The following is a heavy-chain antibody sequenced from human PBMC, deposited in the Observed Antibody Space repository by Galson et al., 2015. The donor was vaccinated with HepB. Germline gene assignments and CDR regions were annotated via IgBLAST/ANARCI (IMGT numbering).Heavy chain of an antibody. V-gene: IGHV4-34*01. J-gene: IGHJ6*02. Sequence: SETLSLTCAVYGGSFSGYYWGWIRQPPGKGLEWIGEINHSGRTNYNPSLKSRVTISVDTSKNQLSLNLSSLTAADTAVYYCARDRRLLYYCYNGMDVWGQGTTVTVSS. CDR1: GGSFSGYY. D-gene: IGHD6-19*01. CDR2: INHSGRT. CDR3: ARDRRLLYYCYNGMDV.